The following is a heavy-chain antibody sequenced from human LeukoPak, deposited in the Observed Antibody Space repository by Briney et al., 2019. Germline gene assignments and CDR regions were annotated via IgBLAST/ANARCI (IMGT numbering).Heavy chain of an antibody. CDR1: GGSISSYY. CDR2: IYHSGST. J-gene: IGHJ5*02. D-gene: IGHD1-7*01. CDR3: ARSIRELRAPPGWFDP. Sequence: SETLSLTCTVSGGSISSYYWSWIRQPPGKGLGWIGSIYHSGSTYYNPSLKSRVTISVDTSKNQFSLKLSSVTAADTAVYYCARSIRELRAPPGWFDPWGQGTLVTVSS. V-gene: IGHV4-59*08.